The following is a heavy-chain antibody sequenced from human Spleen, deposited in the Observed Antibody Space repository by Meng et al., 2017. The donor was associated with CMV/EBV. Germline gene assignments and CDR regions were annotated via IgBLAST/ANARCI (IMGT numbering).Heavy chain of an antibody. D-gene: IGHD5-24*01. CDR2: IYTSGST. Sequence: QLHASAPGLVHPSHTLSLTCTVSGGSNSSGSYYWSWSRQPAGKGLEWIGRIYTSGSTNYNPSLKSRVTISVDTSKNQFSLKLSSVTAADTAVYYCARLNVEMATRSSWFDPWGQGTLVTVSS. J-gene: IGHJ5*02. CDR1: GGSNSSGSYY. V-gene: IGHV4-61*02. CDR3: ARLNVEMATRSSWFDP.